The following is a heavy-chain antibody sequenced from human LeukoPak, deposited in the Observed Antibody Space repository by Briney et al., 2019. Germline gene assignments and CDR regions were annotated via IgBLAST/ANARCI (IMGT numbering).Heavy chain of an antibody. CDR2: IYSSGYT. D-gene: IGHD1/OR15-1a*01. Sequence: SETLSLTCTVSGGAIRSHYWNWIRQPAEKGPEWIGRIYSSGYTNDNPFLKSRITMSVDMSKNQFSLRLNSVTAADTAVYYCARGEHSVDSWGQGMLVTVSS. CDR1: GGAIRSHY. CDR3: ARGEHSVDS. V-gene: IGHV4-4*07. J-gene: IGHJ4*02.